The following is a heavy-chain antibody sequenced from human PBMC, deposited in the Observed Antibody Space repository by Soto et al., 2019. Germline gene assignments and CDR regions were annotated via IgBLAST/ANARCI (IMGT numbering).Heavy chain of an antibody. CDR2: ISGSGGST. D-gene: IGHD6-19*01. J-gene: IGHJ6*02. CDR1: GFTFSSYA. Sequence: PGGSLRLSCAASGFTFSSYAMSWVRQAPGKGLERVSAISGSGGSTYYADSVKGRFTISRDNSKNTLYLQMNSLRAEDTAVYYCAKVRPSSGWDYYYGMDVWGQGTTVTVSS. CDR3: AKVRPSSGWDYYYGMDV. V-gene: IGHV3-23*01.